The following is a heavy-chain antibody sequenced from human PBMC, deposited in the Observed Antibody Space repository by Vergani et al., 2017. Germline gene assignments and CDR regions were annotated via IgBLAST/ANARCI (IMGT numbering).Heavy chain of an antibody. J-gene: IGHJ4*02. Sequence: EVQLQESGGGLVKPGGSLRVSCAASGFSFSTYSINWVRQAPGKGLEWVSSISGRSNYIYYADSLKGRFTISRDNSKNSVYLQMNSLRAEDTAIYYCARKKCYDSKDYYQVEPFDYWGQGTLVTVSS. V-gene: IGHV3-21*06. CDR3: ARKKCYDSKDYYQVEPFDY. D-gene: IGHD3-22*01. CDR2: ISGRSNYI. CDR1: GFSFSTYS.